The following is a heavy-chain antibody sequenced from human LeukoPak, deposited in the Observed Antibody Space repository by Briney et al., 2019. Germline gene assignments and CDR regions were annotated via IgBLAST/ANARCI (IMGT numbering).Heavy chain of an antibody. V-gene: IGHV3-23*01. CDR3: AKDPSTTDNY. J-gene: IGHJ4*02. CDR2: ISGSGGST. CDR1: GFTFSSYA. Sequence: GGSLRLSCAASGFTFSSYAMSWVRQAPGKGLEWVSAISGSGGSTYYADSVKGRFTITRDNSKNTLYLKMNSLRAEDTAVYYGAKDPSTTDNYWGQGTLVTVSS. D-gene: IGHD2-2*01.